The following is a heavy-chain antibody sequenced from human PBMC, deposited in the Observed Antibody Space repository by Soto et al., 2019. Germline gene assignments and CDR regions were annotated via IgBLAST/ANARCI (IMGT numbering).Heavy chain of an antibody. CDR3: ARHVPHYGDYFDY. CDR1: GGSISSSSYY. CDR2: IYYSGST. V-gene: IGHV4-39*01. D-gene: IGHD4-17*01. J-gene: IGHJ4*02. Sequence: PSETLSLTCTVSGGSISSSSYYWGWIRHPPGKGLEWIGSIYYSGSTYYNPSPKSRVTISVDTSKNQFSLKLSSVTAADTAVYYCARHVPHYGDYFDYWGQGTLVTVSS.